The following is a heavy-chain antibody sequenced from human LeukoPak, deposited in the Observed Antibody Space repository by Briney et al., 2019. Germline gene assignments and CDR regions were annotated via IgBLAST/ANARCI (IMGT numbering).Heavy chain of an antibody. D-gene: IGHD4-11*01. CDR2: ISAYNGNT. J-gene: IGHJ6*03. CDR1: GYTFTNYG. CDR3: ASGGGVTTTGDYYYMDV. V-gene: IGHV1-18*01. Sequence: ASVKVSCKASGYTFTNYGISWVRQAPGQGLEWMGWISAYNGNTNYAQKFQGRVTMTRDTSISTAYMELSRLRSDDTAVYYCASGGGVTTTGDYYYMDVWGKGTTVTVSS.